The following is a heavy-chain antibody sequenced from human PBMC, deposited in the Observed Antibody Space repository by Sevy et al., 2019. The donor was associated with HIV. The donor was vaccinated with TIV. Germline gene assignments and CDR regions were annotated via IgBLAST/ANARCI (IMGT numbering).Heavy chain of an antibody. D-gene: IGHD3-3*01. J-gene: IGHJ6*02. CDR2: ISYDGSNK. CDR3: AKHLEYDFWSGYSLYYYYYGMDV. V-gene: IGHV3-30*18. CDR1: GFTFSSYG. Sequence: GESMRLSCAASGFTFSSYGMHWVRQAPGKGLEWVAVISYDGSNKYCADSVKGRFTISRDNSKNTLYLQMNSLRAEDTAVYYCAKHLEYDFWSGYSLYYYYYGMDVWGQGTMVTVSS.